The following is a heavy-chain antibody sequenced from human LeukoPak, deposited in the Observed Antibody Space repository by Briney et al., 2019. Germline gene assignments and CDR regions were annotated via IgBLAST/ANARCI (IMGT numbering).Heavy chain of an antibody. J-gene: IGHJ4*02. V-gene: IGHV3-23*01. CDR3: AKSGTKSLTGLDY. CDR2: ISGSGGST. D-gene: IGHD1-14*01. CDR1: GFTFSSYA. Sequence: AGGSLRLSCAASGFTFSSYAISWVRQAPGKGLEWVSAISGSGGSTYYADSVKGRFTISRDNSKNTLYLQMNSLRAEDTAVYYCAKSGTKSLTGLDYWGQGTLVTVSS.